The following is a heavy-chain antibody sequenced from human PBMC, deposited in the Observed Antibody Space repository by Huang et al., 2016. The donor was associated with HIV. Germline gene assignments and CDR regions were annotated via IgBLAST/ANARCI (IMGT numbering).Heavy chain of an antibody. J-gene: IGHJ4*02. CDR3: AREGRSGWENLDY. CDR2: INHSRST. CDR1: GGSFSGYY. V-gene: IGHV4-34*01. D-gene: IGHD6-19*01. Sequence: QVQLQQWGAGLLKPSETLSLTCAVYGGSFSGYYWSWIRQPPGKGLEWIGEINHSRSTNYNPSPKSRVTISVDTSKNQFSLKLSSVTAADTAVYYCAREGRSGWENLDYRGQGTLVTVSS.